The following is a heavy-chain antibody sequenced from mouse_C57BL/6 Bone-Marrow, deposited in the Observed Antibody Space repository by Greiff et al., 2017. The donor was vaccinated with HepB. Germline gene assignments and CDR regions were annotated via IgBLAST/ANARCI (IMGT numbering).Heavy chain of an antibody. CDR2: IDPEDGET. D-gene: IGHD1-1*01. CDR1: GFNIKDYY. J-gene: IGHJ2*01. Sequence: EVKLVESGAELVKPGASVKLSCTASGFNIKDYYMHWVKQRTEQGLEWIGRIDPEDGETKYAPKFQGKATITADTSSNTAYLQLSSLTSEYTAVYYCARSLYYGSSKDYFDYWGQGTTLTVSS. CDR3: ARSLYYGSSKDYFDY. V-gene: IGHV14-2*01.